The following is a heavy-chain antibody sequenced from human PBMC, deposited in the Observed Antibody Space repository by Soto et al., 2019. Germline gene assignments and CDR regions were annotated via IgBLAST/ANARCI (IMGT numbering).Heavy chain of an antibody. D-gene: IGHD3-3*01. CDR3: ARSYYDFWSGHTFDY. Sequence: PSETLSLTCTVSGGSISSYYWSWIRQPPGKGLEWIGYIYYSGSTNYNPSLKSRVTISVDTSKNQFSLKLSSVTAADTAVYYCARSYYDFWSGHTFDYWGQGTLVTVSS. J-gene: IGHJ4*02. CDR2: IYYSGST. V-gene: IGHV4-59*08. CDR1: GGSISSYY.